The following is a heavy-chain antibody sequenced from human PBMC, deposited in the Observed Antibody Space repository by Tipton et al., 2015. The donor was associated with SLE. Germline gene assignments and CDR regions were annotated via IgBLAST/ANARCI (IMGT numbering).Heavy chain of an antibody. CDR1: GFTSSSYE. CDR3: ARPYVIASCWYFDL. D-gene: IGHD2-21*01. J-gene: IGHJ2*01. V-gene: IGHV3-48*03. Sequence: SLRLSCAASGFTSSSYEMNWDRQAPGKGLGWVSYISSSGGTIYYADSLKGRFTISRDNAKNSLYLQMNSLRDEDTAGSYCARPYVIASCWYFDLWGRGTLVTVS. CDR2: ISSSGGTI.